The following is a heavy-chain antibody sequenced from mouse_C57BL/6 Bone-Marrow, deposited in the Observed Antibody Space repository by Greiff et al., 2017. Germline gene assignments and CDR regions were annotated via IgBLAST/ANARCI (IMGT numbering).Heavy chain of an antibody. J-gene: IGHJ2*01. CDR1: GYTFTSYW. CDR2: INPSNGGT. D-gene: IGHD1-1*01. V-gene: IGHV1-53*01. CDR3: AISPITTVVATH. Sequence: QVQLQQPGTELVKPGASVKLSCKASGYTFTSYWMHWVKQRPGQGLEWIGNINPSNGGTNYNEKFKSKATLTVDTSSSTAYMQLSSLTSEDSAVYYCAISPITTVVATHWGQGTTLTVSS.